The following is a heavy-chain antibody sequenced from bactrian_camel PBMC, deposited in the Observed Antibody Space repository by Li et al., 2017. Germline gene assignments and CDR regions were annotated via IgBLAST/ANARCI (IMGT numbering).Heavy chain of an antibody. D-gene: IGHD6*01. J-gene: IGHJ4*01. CDR3: AAGMYGGDCSRGSQYHY. V-gene: IGHV3S53*01. Sequence: QLVESGGGSVETGGSLGLSCAASEDTYSEHNMAWFRQAPGKEREAVAGIDGRRTVYFVSVKGRFTISRDNTKRMLYLQMNGLKPDDTAMYYCAAGMYGGDCSRGSQYHYWGQGTQVTVS. CDR2: IDGRRT. CDR1: EDTYSEHN.